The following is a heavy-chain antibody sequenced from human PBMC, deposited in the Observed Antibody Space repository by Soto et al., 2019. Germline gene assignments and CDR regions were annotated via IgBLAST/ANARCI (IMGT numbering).Heavy chain of an antibody. CDR3: ARGGVSTRIFDY. V-gene: IGHV5-51*01. J-gene: IGHJ4*02. D-gene: IGHD3-3*01. CDR2: IYPSDSDT. Sequence: GESLKLSCKGSGYNFAGYWIAWVRQMPGKGLELMGIIYPSDSDTRYRPSFQGQVTISADKSISSAYLQWSSLGASDTAMYYCARGGVSTRIFDYWGQGTPVTVSS. CDR1: GYNFAGYW.